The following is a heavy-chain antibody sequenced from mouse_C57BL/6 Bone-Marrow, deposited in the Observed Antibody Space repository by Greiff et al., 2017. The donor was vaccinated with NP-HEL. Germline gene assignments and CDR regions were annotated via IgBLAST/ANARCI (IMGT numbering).Heavy chain of an antibody. V-gene: IGHV5-6*01. CDR2: ISSGGSYT. CDR1: GFTFSSYG. D-gene: IGHD4-1*01. J-gene: IGHJ2*01. CDR3: ARRWDGDYFDY. Sequence: EVQLVESGGDLVKPGGSLKLSCAASGFTFSSYGMSWVRQTPDKRLEWVATISSGGSYTYYPDSVQGRFTISRDNAKNTLYLQMSSLKSEDTAMYYGARRWDGDYFDYWGQGTTLTVSS.